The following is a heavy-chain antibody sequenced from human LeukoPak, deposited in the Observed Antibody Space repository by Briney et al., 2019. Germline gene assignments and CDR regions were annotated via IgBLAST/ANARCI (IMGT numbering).Heavy chain of an antibody. CDR2: FDPEDGET. V-gene: IGHV1-24*01. J-gene: IGHJ4*02. CDR3: AIGYGSGSYYGFDY. D-gene: IGHD3-10*01. Sequence: ASVKVSCKVSGYTLTELSMHWVRQAPGKGLEWMGGFDPEDGETIYAQKFQGRVTMTEDTSTDTAYMELSSLRSEDTAVYYCAIGYGSGSYYGFDYWGQGTLVTVSS. CDR1: GYTLTELS.